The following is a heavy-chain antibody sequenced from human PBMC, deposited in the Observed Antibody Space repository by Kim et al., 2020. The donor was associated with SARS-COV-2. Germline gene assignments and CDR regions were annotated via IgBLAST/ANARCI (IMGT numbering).Heavy chain of an antibody. CDR2: ISANTASR. D-gene: IGHD3-22*01. Sequence: GGSLRLSCVASGFIFGDYAMHWVRQAPGKGLEWVSGISANTASRAYADSVKGRFTISRDNARYSLFLQMDSLRAEDTAFYFCTRAQGSSARYFDRLGQG. CDR3: TRAQGSSARYFDR. V-gene: IGHV3-9*01. J-gene: IGHJ4*02. CDR1: GFIFGDYA.